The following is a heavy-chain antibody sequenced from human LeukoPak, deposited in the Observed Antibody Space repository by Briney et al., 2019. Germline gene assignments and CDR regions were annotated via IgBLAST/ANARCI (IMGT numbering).Heavy chain of an antibody. D-gene: IGHD1-1*01. CDR3: ASTSGTTSQPFDY. CDR1: GGSISSYY. V-gene: IGHV4-4*09. J-gene: IGHJ4*02. CDR2: IYSSGST. Sequence: LEALSLTCTDPGGSISSYYWNWIRQPPEKGLEWIGYIYSSGSTNYNPYLKTRVTISLDTSKNQFSLKLSSVTAADTAVYYCASTSGTTSQPFDYWGQGTLVTVSS.